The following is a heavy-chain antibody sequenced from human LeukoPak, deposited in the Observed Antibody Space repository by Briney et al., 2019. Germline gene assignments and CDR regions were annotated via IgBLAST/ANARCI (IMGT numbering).Heavy chain of an antibody. D-gene: IGHD3-22*01. V-gene: IGHV3-7*01. CDR3: ARVLYYYDSSGYGTDAFDI. Sequence: GGSLRLSCAASGFTFSNYWMNWVRQAPGKGLEWVANIKQDGSEKYYVDSVKGRFTISRDNAKNSLYLQMNSLRAEDTAVYYCARVLYYYDSSGYGTDAFDIWGQGTMVTVSS. CDR1: GFTFSNYW. CDR2: IKQDGSEK. J-gene: IGHJ3*02.